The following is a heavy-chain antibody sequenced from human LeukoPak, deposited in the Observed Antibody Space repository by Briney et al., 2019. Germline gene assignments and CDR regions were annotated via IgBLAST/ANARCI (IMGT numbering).Heavy chain of an antibody. Sequence: PSQTLSLTCTVSGGSISSGGYYWSWIRQQPGKGLEWIGYIYYSGSTYYNPSLKSRVTISVDTSKNQFSLKLSSVTAADTAVYYCARDNADGSGSYPFDYWGQGTLVTVSS. CDR2: IYYSGST. CDR1: GGSISSGGYY. CDR3: ARDNADGSGSYPFDY. D-gene: IGHD3-10*01. V-gene: IGHV4-31*03. J-gene: IGHJ4*02.